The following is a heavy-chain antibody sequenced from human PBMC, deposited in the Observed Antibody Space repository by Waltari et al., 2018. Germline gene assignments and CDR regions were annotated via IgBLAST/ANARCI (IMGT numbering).Heavy chain of an antibody. V-gene: IGHV5-51*01. D-gene: IGHD3-22*01. CDR1: GYSFTRSW. J-gene: IGHJ4*02. CDR3: ARHDRLYGGYTDY. CDR2: IYPGDSDT. Sequence: EVQLVQSGAEVKKPGESMKISCKGSGYSFTRSWIGWLRQMPGKGLEWMGIIYPGDSDTRYSPSFQGQVTISADKSISTAYLQWSSLKASDTAMYYCARHDRLYGGYTDYWGQGTLVTVSS.